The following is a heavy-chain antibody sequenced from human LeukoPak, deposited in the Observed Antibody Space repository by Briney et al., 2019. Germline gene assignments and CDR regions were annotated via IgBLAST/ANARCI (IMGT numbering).Heavy chain of an antibody. CDR3: AKREDVLRYFDLDAFDI. J-gene: IGHJ3*02. V-gene: IGHV3-53*01. CDR1: GFIVNNKY. Sequence: PGGSLRLSCAASGFIVNNKYMTWVRQAPGKGLEWVSLIYNDGRTYYADSVKGRCTISRDNSKNTLYLQMNSLRVEDTAVYYCAKREDVLRYFDLDAFDIWGQGTMVTVSS. D-gene: IGHD3-9*01. CDR2: IYNDGRT.